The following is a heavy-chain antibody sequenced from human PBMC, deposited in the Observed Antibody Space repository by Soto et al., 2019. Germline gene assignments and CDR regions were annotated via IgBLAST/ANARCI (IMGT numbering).Heavy chain of an antibody. D-gene: IGHD2-21*02. J-gene: IGHJ4*02. V-gene: IGHV3-23*01. CDR2: ISGSGGST. CDR1: GFTLSSYA. CDR3: ARTVVVTAIRPLPLFDY. Sequence: GGSLRLSCAASGFTLSSYAMNWVRPAPGKGLEWVSAISGSGGSTYYADSVKGRFTISRDNSKNTLYLQMNSLRAEDTAVYYCARTVVVTAIRPLPLFDYWGQGTLVTVSS.